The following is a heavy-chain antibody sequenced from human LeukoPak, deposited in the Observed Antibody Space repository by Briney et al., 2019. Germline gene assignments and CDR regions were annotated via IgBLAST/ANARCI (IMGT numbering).Heavy chain of an antibody. D-gene: IGHD4-17*01. CDR3: AKEVYGDSTGGRFQH. CDR2: ISGSGGST. CDR1: GFTFSSYG. J-gene: IGHJ1*01. V-gene: IGHV3-23*01. Sequence: PGGSLRLSCAASGFTFSSYGMSWVRQAPGMGLEWVSVISGSGGSTYYVDSVKGRFTISRDNSKNTLYLQMNSLRAEDTAVYYCAKEVYGDSTGGRFQHWGQGTLVTVSS.